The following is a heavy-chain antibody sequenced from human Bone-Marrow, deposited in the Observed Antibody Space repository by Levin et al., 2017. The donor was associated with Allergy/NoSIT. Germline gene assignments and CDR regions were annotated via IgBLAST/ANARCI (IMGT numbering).Heavy chain of an antibody. Sequence: GGSLRLSCAASGFTFSSYWMHWVRQAPGKGLVWVSRINSDGSSASHADSVKGRFTISRDNAKNTLYLQMTSLRAEDTAVYYCARGRYYSMDVWGQGTTVTVSS. CDR3: ARGRYYSMDV. V-gene: IGHV3-74*01. CDR2: INSDGSSA. CDR1: GFTFSSYW. J-gene: IGHJ6*02.